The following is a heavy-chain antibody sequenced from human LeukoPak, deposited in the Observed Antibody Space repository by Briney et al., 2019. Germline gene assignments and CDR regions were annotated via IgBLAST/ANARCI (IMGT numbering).Heavy chain of an antibody. D-gene: IGHD2-21*01. V-gene: IGHV3-30-3*01. CDR3: AKDTPMYVVVIAWYFDY. Sequence: GRSLRLSCVASGFTFSHYSMHWVRQAPGKGLEWVAVILYDGSNKDYADSVKGRFTISRDNSKNTLYLQMNSLRAEDTAVYYCAKDTPMYVVVIAWYFDYWGQGTLVTVSS. J-gene: IGHJ4*02. CDR1: GFTFSHYS. CDR2: ILYDGSNK.